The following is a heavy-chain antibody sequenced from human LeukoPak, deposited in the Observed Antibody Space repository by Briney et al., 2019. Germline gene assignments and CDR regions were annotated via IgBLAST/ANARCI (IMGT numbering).Heavy chain of an antibody. V-gene: IGHV3-21*01. Sequence: GGSLRLSCAASGFTFSSYSMNWVRQAPGKGLGWASSISSSSSYIYYADSVKGRFTIPRDNAKNSLYLQMNSLRAEDTAVYYCARDSPYYFDYWGQGTLVTVSS. CDR1: GFTFSSYS. CDR2: ISSSSSYI. J-gene: IGHJ4*02. CDR3: ARDSPYYFDY.